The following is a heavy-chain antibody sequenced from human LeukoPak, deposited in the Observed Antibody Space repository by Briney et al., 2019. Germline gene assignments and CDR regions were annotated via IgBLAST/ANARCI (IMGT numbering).Heavy chain of an antibody. Sequence: SVKVSCKASGDILNSYSISWVRQAPGEGLEWVGDTIPMFGSANYAEKLQGRVTITTDHSTSTAFLELSSLSSEDKAVYYCARVGRSRGALPNPNHYLDVWGKGTTVIVSS. D-gene: IGHD1-26*01. V-gene: IGHV1-69*05. CDR1: GDILNSYS. J-gene: IGHJ6*03. CDR2: TIPMFGSA. CDR3: ARVGRSRGALPNPNHYLDV.